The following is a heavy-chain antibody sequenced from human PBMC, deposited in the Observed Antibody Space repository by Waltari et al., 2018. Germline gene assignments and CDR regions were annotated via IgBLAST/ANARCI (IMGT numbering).Heavy chain of an antibody. D-gene: IGHD1-26*01. CDR2: INSDGTNI. J-gene: IGHJ4*02. CDR3: ARDVDWGVGALGY. Sequence: EVQLVESGGGLVQPGGSLRLSCAASGFTFSNYWMHWVRQIPGKGLMLVSRINSDGTNIVYPDSVRGRFTISKDNAKNTLYLQMNSLSAEDTAVYYCARDVDWGVGALGYWGQGTPVTVS. V-gene: IGHV3-74*01. CDR1: GFTFSNYW.